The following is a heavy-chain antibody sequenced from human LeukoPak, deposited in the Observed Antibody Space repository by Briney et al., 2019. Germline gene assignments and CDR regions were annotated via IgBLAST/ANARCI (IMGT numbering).Heavy chain of an antibody. CDR2: IYYSGTT. CDR3: ARGTGGAAAADFDP. Sequence: SETLSLTCTVSGGSISSRGYYWSWIRQHPGKGLEWIGFIYYSGTTYYNPSLKSRATISVDTSKNHFSLKLISVTDADTAMYYCARGTGGAAAADFDPWGQGTLVTVSS. CDR1: GGSISSRGYY. V-gene: IGHV4-31*03. J-gene: IGHJ5*02. D-gene: IGHD6-13*01.